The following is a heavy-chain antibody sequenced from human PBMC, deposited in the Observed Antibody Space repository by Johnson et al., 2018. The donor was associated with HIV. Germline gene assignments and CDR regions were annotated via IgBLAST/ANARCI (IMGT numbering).Heavy chain of an antibody. CDR1: GFTFSSYA. CDR3: ARAPSRLRYFDWSEDAFDI. V-gene: IGHV3-74*02. D-gene: IGHD3-9*01. CDR2: INSDGSST. Sequence: VQLVESGGGLVQPGRSLRVSCAASGFTFSSYAMSWVRQAPGKGLVWVSRINSDGSSTSYADSVKGRFTISRDNAKNTLYLQMNSLRAEDTAVYYCARAPSRLRYFDWSEDAFDIWGQGTMVTVSS. J-gene: IGHJ3*02.